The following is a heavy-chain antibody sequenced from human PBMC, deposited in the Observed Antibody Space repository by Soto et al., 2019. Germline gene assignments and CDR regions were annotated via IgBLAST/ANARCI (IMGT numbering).Heavy chain of an antibody. CDR2: ISGSGGST. CDR1: GFTFSSYA. D-gene: IGHD3-16*01. Sequence: GGSLRLSCAASGFTFSSYAMSLVRQAPGKGLEWVSAISGSGGSTYYADSVKGRFTISRDNSKNTLYLQMNSLRAEDTAVYYCARSKFAKGHLFDYWGQGTLVTVSS. V-gene: IGHV3-23*01. J-gene: IGHJ4*02. CDR3: ARSKFAKGHLFDY.